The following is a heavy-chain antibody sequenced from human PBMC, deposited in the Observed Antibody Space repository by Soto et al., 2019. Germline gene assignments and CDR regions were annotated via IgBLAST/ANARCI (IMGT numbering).Heavy chain of an antibody. Sequence: ASVKVSCKGSGYTFTGYYIHWVRQTPGQGPEWMGEISPQTGGTKYAQKYQGRVTMTRDTSITTVYMELSNLSPDDTAVYYCGRGRSGERVIFYWDQGTLVTVSS. CDR1: GYTFTGYY. D-gene: IGHD1-1*01. J-gene: IGHJ4*02. CDR2: ISPQTGGT. CDR3: GRGRSGERVIFY. V-gene: IGHV1-2*02.